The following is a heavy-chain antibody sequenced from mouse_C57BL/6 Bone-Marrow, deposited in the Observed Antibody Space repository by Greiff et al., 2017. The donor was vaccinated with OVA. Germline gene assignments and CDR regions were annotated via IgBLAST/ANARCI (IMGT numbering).Heavy chain of an antibody. CDR2: ISSGGSYT. Sequence: VQLKQSGGDLVKPGGSLKLSCAASGFTFSSYGMSWVRQTPDKRLEWVATISSGGSYTYYPDSVKGRFTISRDNAKNTLYLQMSSLKSEDTAMYYCARKADYDGGAWFAYWGQGTLVTVSA. V-gene: IGHV5-6*01. D-gene: IGHD2-4*01. CDR1: GFTFSSYG. CDR3: ARKADYDGGAWFAY. J-gene: IGHJ3*01.